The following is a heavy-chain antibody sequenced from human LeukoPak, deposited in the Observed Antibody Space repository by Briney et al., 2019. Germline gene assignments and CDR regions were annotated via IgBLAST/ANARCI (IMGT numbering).Heavy chain of an antibody. D-gene: IGHD3-22*01. CDR1: GGSISSYY. Sequence: TSETLSLTCTVSGGSISSYYWSWIRQPPGKGLEWIGYIYYSGITNYNPSLKSRVTISVDMSRNQFSLKLSSVTAADTAVYYCARLTYYDSSGYYIDYWGQGTLVTVSS. V-gene: IGHV4-59*08. CDR2: IYYSGIT. J-gene: IGHJ4*02. CDR3: ARLTYYDSSGYYIDY.